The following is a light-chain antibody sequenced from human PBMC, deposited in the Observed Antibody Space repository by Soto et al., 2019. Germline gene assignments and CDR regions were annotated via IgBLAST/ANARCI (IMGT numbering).Light chain of an antibody. V-gene: IGKV1-5*03. J-gene: IGKJ1*01. CDR2: KAS. CDR3: QQYNSYSVT. CDR1: QSISIW. Sequence: DIQMTQSPSTPSASVGDRVTITCRASQSISIWLAWYQQKPGKAPKLLIYKASSLEGGVPSRFSGSGSGTEFTLTISSLQPDDFATYYCQQYNSYSVTFGQGTKVDIK.